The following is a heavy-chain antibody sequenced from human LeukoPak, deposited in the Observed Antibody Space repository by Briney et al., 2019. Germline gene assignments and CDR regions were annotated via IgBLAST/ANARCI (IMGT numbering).Heavy chain of an antibody. V-gene: IGHV1-2*02. J-gene: IGHJ4*02. CDR2: IKPSSGGT. D-gene: IGHD6-6*01. CDR3: ARSSIAARPGSYFDY. CDR1: GYTFTGYY. Sequence: GASVKVSCKASGYTFTGYYMHWVRQAPGQGLEWMGWIKPSSGGTNYAQKFQGRVTMTRDMSISTAYMELSRLRSDDTAVYYCARSSIAARPGSYFDYWGQGTLVTVSS.